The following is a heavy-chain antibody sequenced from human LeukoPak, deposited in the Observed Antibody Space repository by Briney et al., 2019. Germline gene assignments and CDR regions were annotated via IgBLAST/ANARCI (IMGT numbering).Heavy chain of an antibody. CDR2: IYPGDSDT. D-gene: IGHD6-13*01. J-gene: IGHJ4*02. V-gene: IGHV5-51*01. Sequence: GESLKISCQGSGYSFTTYWIGWVRQMPGKGLEWMGIIYPGDSDTKYSPSFQGQVTISADKSTSSAYPQWSSLKASDTAMYYCARQRGNLYSSFDYWGQGTLVTVSS. CDR3: ARQRGNLYSSFDY. CDR1: GYSFTTYW.